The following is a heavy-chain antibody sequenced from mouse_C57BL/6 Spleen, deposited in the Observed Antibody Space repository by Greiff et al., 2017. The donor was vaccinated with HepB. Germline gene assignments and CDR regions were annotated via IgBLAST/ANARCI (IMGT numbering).Heavy chain of an antibody. CDR2: IYPSDSET. J-gene: IGHJ1*03. V-gene: IGHV1-61*01. D-gene: IGHD6-1*01. CDR1: GYTFTSYW. CDR3: ARPSDTRYFDV. Sequence: QVQLQQPGAELVRPGSSVKLSCKASGYTFTSYWMDWVKQRPGQGLEWIGNIYPSDSETHYNQKFKDKATLTVDKSSSTAYMQLSSLTSEDSAVYYCARPSDTRYFDVWGTGTTVTVSS.